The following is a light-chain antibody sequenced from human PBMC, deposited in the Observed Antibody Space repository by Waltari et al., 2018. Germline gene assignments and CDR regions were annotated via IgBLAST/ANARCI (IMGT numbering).Light chain of an antibody. CDR2: DAS. J-gene: IGKJ1*01. CDR3: QQRSNWPWT. CDR1: QSFSSY. V-gene: IGKV3-11*01. Sequence: EIVLTPSPATLSLSPGERATLSCRASQSFSSYLAWYQQKPGQAPRPLIYDASNRATGIPARFSGSGSGTDFTLTISSLEPEDFAVYYCQQRSNWPWTFGQGTKVEIK.